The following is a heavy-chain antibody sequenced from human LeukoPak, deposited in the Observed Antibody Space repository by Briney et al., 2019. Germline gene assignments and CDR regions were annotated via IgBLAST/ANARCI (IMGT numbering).Heavy chain of an antibody. V-gene: IGHV3-23*01. CDR3: AKWSNYYYDSSGYYFDY. CDR1: GFTFSSYA. J-gene: IGHJ4*02. D-gene: IGHD3-22*01. Sequence: GGSLRLSCAASGFTFSSYAMSRVRQAPGKGLEWVSAISGSGGSTYYADSVKGRFTISRDNSKNTLYLQMNSLRAEDTAVYYCAKWSNYYYDSSGYYFDYWGQGTLVTVSS. CDR2: ISGSGGST.